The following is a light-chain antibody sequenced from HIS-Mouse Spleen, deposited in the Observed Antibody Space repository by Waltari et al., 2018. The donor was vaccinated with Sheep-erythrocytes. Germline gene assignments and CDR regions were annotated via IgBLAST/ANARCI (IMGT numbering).Light chain of an antibody. Sequence: SYELTQPPSVSVSPGQTASIPCSGDQLGDKYACWYQQNPGHSPVLVIYQDSKRPSGIPERFSGSNSGNTATLTISGTQAMDEADYYCQAWDSSTVVFGGGTKLTVL. J-gene: IGLJ2*01. V-gene: IGLV3-1*01. CDR1: QLGDKY. CDR2: QDS. CDR3: QAWDSSTVV.